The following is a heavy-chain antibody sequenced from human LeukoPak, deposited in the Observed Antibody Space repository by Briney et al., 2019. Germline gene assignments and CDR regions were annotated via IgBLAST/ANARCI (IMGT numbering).Heavy chain of an antibody. CDR1: GGSISCCSYY. CDR2: IYYSGST. J-gene: IGHJ5*02. D-gene: IGHD2-2*01. CDR3: ARQEIVVVPAAKDTNWFDP. Sequence: ETLSLPCTVSGGSISCCSYYWGWIRQPPGKGLEWIGSIYYSGSTYYNPSLRSRVTIYVDTSKTQFSLKLSSVTAADTAVYYCARQEIVVVPAAKDTNWFDPWGQGTLVTVSS. V-gene: IGHV4-39*01.